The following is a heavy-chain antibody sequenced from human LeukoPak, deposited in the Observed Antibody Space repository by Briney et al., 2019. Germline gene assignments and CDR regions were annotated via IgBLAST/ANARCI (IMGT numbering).Heavy chain of an antibody. CDR2: INHSGST. V-gene: IGHV4-34*01. D-gene: IGHD3-10*01. J-gene: IGHJ4*02. CDR3: ARIVTNTAMVRGGGYFDY. Sequence: SETLSLTCAVYGGSFSGYYWRWIRQPPGKGLEWIGEINHSGSTNYNPSLKSRVTISVDTSKNQFSLKLSSVTAADTAVYYCARIVTNTAMVRGGGYFDYWGQGTLVTVSS. CDR1: GGSFSGYY.